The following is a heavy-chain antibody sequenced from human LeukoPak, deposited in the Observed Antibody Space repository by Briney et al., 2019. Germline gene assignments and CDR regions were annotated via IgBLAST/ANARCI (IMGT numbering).Heavy chain of an antibody. D-gene: IGHD6-19*01. J-gene: IGHJ3*02. CDR3: ARDFPQPSSGWFENPGAAFDI. CDR1: GFTVSDNY. CDR2: ISGGGST. V-gene: IGHV3-53*01. Sequence: PGGSLRLSCAASGFTVSDNYTSWVRQAPGKGLEWVSAISGGGSTYYADSVKGRFIISRDNSKNTVYLQLNSLRAEDTAVYYCARDFPQPSSGWFENPGAAFDIWGQGTMVTVSS.